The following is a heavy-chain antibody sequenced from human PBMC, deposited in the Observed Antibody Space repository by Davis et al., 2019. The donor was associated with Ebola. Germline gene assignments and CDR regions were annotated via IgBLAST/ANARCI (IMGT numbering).Heavy chain of an antibody. J-gene: IGHJ4*02. CDR1: GFTFDDYA. Sequence: SLKISCAASGFTFDDYAMHWVRQAPGKGLEWVSGISWNSGSIGYADSVKGRFTISRDNAKNSLYLQMNSLRAEDTALYYRAKATSGRLASVFDYWGQGTLVTVSS. CDR2: ISWNSGSI. CDR3: AKATSGRLASVFDY. V-gene: IGHV3-9*01. D-gene: IGHD1-1*01.